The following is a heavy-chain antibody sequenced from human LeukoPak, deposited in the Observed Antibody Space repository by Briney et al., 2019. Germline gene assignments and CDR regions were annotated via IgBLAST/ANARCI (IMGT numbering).Heavy chain of an antibody. CDR2: IYPGDSDA. Sequence: ESLKISCRGSGYSFTTYWIGWVRQMPGKGLEWMGIIYPGDSDARYSPSFEGQVTISADKSITTAYLQWTSVKASDTAMYYCARQGWSSTAYYHIDVWGKGTTVTVSS. V-gene: IGHV5-51*01. D-gene: IGHD2-2*01. J-gene: IGHJ6*03. CDR1: GYSFTTYW. CDR3: ARQGWSSTAYYHIDV.